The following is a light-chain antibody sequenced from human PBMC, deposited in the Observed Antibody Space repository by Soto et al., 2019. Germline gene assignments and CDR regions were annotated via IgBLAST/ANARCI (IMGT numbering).Light chain of an antibody. CDR2: DVT. Sequence: QSVLTQPASVSGSPGQSITISCTGTSSDVGGYNYVSWYQQHPGKAPKLVISDVTSRPSGVSNRFSGSKSGNTASLTISGLQAEDEADYYCSSYTSSSTDVFGTGTKVTVL. J-gene: IGLJ1*01. V-gene: IGLV2-14*03. CDR1: SSDVGGYNY. CDR3: SSYTSSSTDV.